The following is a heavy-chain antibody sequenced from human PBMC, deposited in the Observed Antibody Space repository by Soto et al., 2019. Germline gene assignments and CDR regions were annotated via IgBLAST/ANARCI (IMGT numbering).Heavy chain of an antibody. Sequence: SVKVSCKASGGTFSSYAISWVRQAPGQGLEWMGGIIPIFGTANYAQKFQGRVTITADKSTSTAYMELSSLRSEDTAVYYCASGTTDYGDRAFDIWGQGTMVTVSS. J-gene: IGHJ3*02. CDR1: GGTFSSYA. V-gene: IGHV1-69*06. CDR2: IIPIFGTA. CDR3: ASGTTDYGDRAFDI. D-gene: IGHD4-17*01.